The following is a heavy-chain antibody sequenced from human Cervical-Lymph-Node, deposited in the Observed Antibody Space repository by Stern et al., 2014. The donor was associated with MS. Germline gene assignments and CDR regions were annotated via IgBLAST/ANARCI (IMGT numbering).Heavy chain of an antibody. V-gene: IGHV1-2*02. D-gene: IGHD6-6*01. CDR1: GYTFTDYY. CDR3: TRALRIADRPSPGGHWFDP. J-gene: IGHJ5*02. Sequence: VQLVESGAEVEKPGASVKVSCKASGYTFTDYYLPWVRQPPGQGLDWMGRIHPKSGGASYAQSFQGRVTLTRDTSITTAYMDLSRLTSDDTAVYYCTRALRIADRPSPGGHWFDPWGQGTLVIVSS. CDR2: IHPKSGGA.